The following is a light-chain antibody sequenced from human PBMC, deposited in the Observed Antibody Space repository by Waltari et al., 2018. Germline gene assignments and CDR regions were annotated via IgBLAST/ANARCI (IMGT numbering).Light chain of an antibody. Sequence: SCRASQSFRSTFAWFQQNPGQPPRLLIYGTSTRATGIPARFTGSGSGTEFSLTISSLQPEDFATYYCQQYDYWPWTFGQGTRVETK. CDR3: QQYDYWPWT. CDR2: GTS. CDR1: QSFRST. V-gene: IGKV3D-15*01. J-gene: IGKJ1*01.